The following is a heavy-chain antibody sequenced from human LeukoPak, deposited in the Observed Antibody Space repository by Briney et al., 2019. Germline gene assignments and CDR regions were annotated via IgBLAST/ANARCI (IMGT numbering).Heavy chain of an antibody. CDR1: GFTFSGSA. J-gene: IGHJ5*02. V-gene: IGHV3-73*01. CDR3: TRDRGTYNWFDP. CDR2: IDKKDNLYAT. Sequence: GGSLRLSCAASGFTFSGSAMHWVRQSSGKGLEWVGHIDKKDNLYATAYAESVKGRFTISRDDSKDTAFLHMDSLKTEDTALYYCTRDRGTYNWFDPWGQGTLVTVSS. D-gene: IGHD2-15*01.